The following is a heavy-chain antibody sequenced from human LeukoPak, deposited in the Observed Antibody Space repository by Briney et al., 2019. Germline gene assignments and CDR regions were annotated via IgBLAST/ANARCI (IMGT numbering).Heavy chain of an antibody. Sequence: PGGSLRLSCAASGFTFSGYWMSWVRQAPGKGLEWVSSISTSSSYIYYADSVKGRFTVSRDNAKNSLFLQMNSLRAEDTALYYCARDREMGTIRNGFDVWGQGTIVSVSS. V-gene: IGHV3-21*01. CDR2: ISTSSSYI. D-gene: IGHD5-24*01. J-gene: IGHJ3*01. CDR3: ARDREMGTIRNGFDV. CDR1: GFTFSGYW.